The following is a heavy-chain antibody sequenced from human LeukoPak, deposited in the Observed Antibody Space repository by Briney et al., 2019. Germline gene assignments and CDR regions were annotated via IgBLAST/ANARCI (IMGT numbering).Heavy chain of an antibody. V-gene: IGHV1-69*04. Sequence: SVKVSCKASGGTFSSYAISWVRQAPGQGLEWMGRIIPILGIANYAQKFQGRVTITADKSTSTAYMELSSLRSEDTAVYYCFLWFEESLDYWGQGTLVTVSS. CDR3: FLWFEESLDY. CDR1: GGTFSSYA. CDR2: IIPILGIA. J-gene: IGHJ4*02. D-gene: IGHD3-10*01.